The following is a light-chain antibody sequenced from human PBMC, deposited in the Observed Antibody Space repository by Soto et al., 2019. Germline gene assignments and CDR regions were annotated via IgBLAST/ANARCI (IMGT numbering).Light chain of an antibody. CDR3: LLYYGGAQPL. J-gene: IGLJ2*01. CDR2: STS. V-gene: IGLV7-43*01. CDR1: TGAVTSGYY. Sequence: QTVVTQEPSLTVSPGGTVTLTCASSTGAVTSGYYPNWFQQKPGQAPRVLIYSTSNKHSWTPARFSGSLLGGKAALTLSGVQPEDEAEYYCLLYYGGAQPLFGGGTKVTVL.